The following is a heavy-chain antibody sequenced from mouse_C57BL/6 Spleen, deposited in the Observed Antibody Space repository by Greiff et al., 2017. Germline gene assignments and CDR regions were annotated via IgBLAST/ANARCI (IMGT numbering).Heavy chain of an antibody. CDR2: IDPSDSYT. Sequence: QVQLKQPGAELVKPGASVKLSCKASGYTFTSYWMQWVKQRPGQGLEWIGEIDPSDSYTNYNQKFKGKATLTVDTSSSTAYMQLSSLTSEDSAVYYCARSSPITTVTLDYWGQGTTLTVSS. CDR1: GYTFTSYW. D-gene: IGHD1-1*01. J-gene: IGHJ2*01. CDR3: ARSSPITTVTLDY. V-gene: IGHV1-50*01.